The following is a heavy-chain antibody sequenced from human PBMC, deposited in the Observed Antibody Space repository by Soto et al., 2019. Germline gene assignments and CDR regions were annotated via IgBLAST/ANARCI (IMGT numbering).Heavy chain of an antibody. D-gene: IGHD1-26*01. J-gene: IGHJ4*02. CDR1: GFTFSDHY. V-gene: IGHV3-72*01. CDR2: TRNKANSYTT. Sequence: EVQLVESGGGLVQPGGSLRLSCAASGFTFSDHYMDWVRQAPGKGLEWVGRTRNKANSYTTEYAASVKGRFTISRDDSKNSLDLQMNSLKTEDTAVYYCARAPRSKSGDYWGQGTLVTVSS. CDR3: ARAPRSKSGDY.